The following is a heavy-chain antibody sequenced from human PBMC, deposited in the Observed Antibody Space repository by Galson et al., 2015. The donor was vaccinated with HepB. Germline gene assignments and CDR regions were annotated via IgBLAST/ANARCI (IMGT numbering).Heavy chain of an antibody. CDR1: GFTFSSYS. J-gene: IGHJ3*02. V-gene: IGHV3-48*01. D-gene: IGHD4-17*01. CDR3: ARAKYNYGDYTPDAFDI. Sequence: SLRLSCAASGFTFSSYSMNWVRQAPGKGLEWVSYISSSSSTIYYADSVKGRFTISRDNAKNSLYLQMNSLRAEDTAVYYCARAKYNYGDYTPDAFDIWGQGTMVTVSS. CDR2: ISSSSSTI.